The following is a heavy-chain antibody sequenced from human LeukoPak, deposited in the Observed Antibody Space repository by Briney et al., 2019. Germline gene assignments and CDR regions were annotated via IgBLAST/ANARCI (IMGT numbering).Heavy chain of an antibody. D-gene: IGHD2-15*01. CDR3: AREVGSSRAFDI. J-gene: IGHJ3*02. Sequence: GGSLRLSCAGSGFRFSDFYMAWMRQTPGKGLQRVSFFDRGRDGKGHADSVKGRFTISGDTDKSSLSLLMSSLTGEDTAVYYCAREVGSSRAFDIWGQGTMVTVSS. CDR1: GFRFSDFY. CDR2: FDRGRDGK. V-gene: IGHV3-11*05.